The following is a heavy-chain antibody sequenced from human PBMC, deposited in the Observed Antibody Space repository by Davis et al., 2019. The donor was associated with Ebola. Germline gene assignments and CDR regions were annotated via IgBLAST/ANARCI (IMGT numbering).Heavy chain of an antibody. CDR2: ISGSGGST. CDR3: ARAWGPYSSSWQDYYYYGMDV. V-gene: IGHV3-23*01. D-gene: IGHD6-13*01. J-gene: IGHJ6*02. CDR1: GFTFSSYA. Sequence: GESLKISCAASGFTFSSYAMSWVRQAPGKGLEWVSAISGSGGSTYYADSVKGRFTISRDNAKNSLYLQMNSLRAEDTAVYYCARAWGPYSSSWQDYYYYGMDVWGQGTTVTVSS.